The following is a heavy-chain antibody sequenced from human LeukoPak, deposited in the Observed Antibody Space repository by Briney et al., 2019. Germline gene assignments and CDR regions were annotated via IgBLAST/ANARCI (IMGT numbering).Heavy chain of an antibody. CDR1: GGSISSYY. CDR2: IYYTVST. J-gene: IGHJ6*02. V-gene: IGHV4-59*08. D-gene: IGHD2-2*01. CDR3: VRQDVVVITAATYYYGMDV. Sequence: SETLSLTCTVSGGSISSYYWNWIRHPPGKGLEWVGYIYYTVSTNYRPSLKSRVTRSVDTSRNPFSLKLSSVTAADTAVYYCVRQDVVVITAATYYYGMDVWGQGTTVTVSS.